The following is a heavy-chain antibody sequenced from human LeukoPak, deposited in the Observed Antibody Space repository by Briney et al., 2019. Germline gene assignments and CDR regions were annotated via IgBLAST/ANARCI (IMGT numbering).Heavy chain of an antibody. CDR2: ITPSSSYT. Sequence: PGGSLRLSCEASGFSFSGYNMDWVRQTPGKGLEWISSITPSSSYTFYADSVKGRFTISRDNARNSLYLQMNSLTAEDTAVYYCARDPYSGAYGDTYYYFMDVWGKGTTVTISS. V-gene: IGHV3-21*01. J-gene: IGHJ6*03. CDR1: GFSFSGYN. CDR3: ARDPYSGAYGDTYYYFMDV. D-gene: IGHD1-26*01.